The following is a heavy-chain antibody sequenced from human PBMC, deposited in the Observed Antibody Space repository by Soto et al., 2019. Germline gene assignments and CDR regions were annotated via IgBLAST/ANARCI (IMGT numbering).Heavy chain of an antibody. CDR3: ARAAGVVVAATNWFDP. V-gene: IGHV4-39*01. CDR2: IYYSGST. D-gene: IGHD2-15*01. CDR1: GGSISSSSYY. Sequence: PSETLSLTCTVSGGSISSSSYYWGWIRQPPGKGLEWIGSIYYSGSTYYNPSLKSRVTISVDTSKNQSSLKLSSVTAADTAVYYCARAAGVVVAATNWFDPWGQGTLVTVSS. J-gene: IGHJ5*02.